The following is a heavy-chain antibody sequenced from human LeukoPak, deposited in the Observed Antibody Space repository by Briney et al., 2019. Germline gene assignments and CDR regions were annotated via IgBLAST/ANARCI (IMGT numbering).Heavy chain of an antibody. CDR1: GFTFSSYA. CDR3: ARGSMCSGGICYSARCFDY. CDR2: ISTSGESA. Sequence: PGRSLRLSCPVSGFTFSSYAMSWVRQGPGRGLEWGSVISTSGESAYYADSVKGRFTISRDNAQKSLYLQMNSLRAEDTAVYYYARGSMCSGGICYSARCFDYWGQGTLLTVSS. D-gene: IGHD2-15*01. J-gene: IGHJ4*02. V-gene: IGHV3-23*01.